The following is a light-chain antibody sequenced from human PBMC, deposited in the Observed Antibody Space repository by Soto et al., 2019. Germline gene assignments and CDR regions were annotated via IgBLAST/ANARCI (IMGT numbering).Light chain of an antibody. CDR1: SSDVGGYNY. J-gene: IGLJ1*01. CDR3: CSYAGSHTYV. CDR2: DVS. Sequence: QSALTQPRSVSGSPGQSVTISCTGTSSDVGGYNYVSWYQQHPGKAPKLMIYDVSQRPSGVPDRFSGSKSGNTASLTISGLQAEDEGDYYCCSYAGSHTYVFGTGTKVTVL. V-gene: IGLV2-11*01.